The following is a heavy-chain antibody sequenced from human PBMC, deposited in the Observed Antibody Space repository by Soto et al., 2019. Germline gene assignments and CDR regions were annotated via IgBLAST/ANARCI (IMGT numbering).Heavy chain of an antibody. CDR1: GGSISNYY. CDR2: IYYSGNT. V-gene: IGHV4-59*01. Sequence: QVQLQESGPGLVKPSETLSLTCTVSGGSISNYYWSWIRQPPGKGLEWIGYIYYSGNTNYNPSLKSRVTISVDTSKNQLSLKVNSVTAADTAVYYCARARSGFDLTSLYWGQGILVTVSS. CDR3: ARARSGFDLTSLY. J-gene: IGHJ4*02. D-gene: IGHD5-12*01.